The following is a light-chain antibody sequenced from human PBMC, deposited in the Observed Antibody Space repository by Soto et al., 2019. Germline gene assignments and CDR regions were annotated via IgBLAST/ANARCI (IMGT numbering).Light chain of an antibody. CDR3: QQFNSSSCT. Sequence: AIQVTQSPSSLSASVGDRVTITCRASQDIRGALAWYQQKPGKPPRLLIYDVSTLESGVPARFSGSSSGTEFSLTFSSLQPEDFGTYFCQQFNSSSCTFGHRTRLEIK. J-gene: IGKJ5*01. V-gene: IGKV1-13*02. CDR2: DVS. CDR1: QDIRGA.